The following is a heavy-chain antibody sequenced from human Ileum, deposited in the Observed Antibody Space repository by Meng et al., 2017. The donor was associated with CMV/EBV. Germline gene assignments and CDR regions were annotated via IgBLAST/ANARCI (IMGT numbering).Heavy chain of an antibody. Sequence: DAGPELVGPSETLSRIFTFSGGSISTYCWTWNRRAAGKRLEWIGRICSTETIQYNPSFKSRLTLSLDTSKSQFSLRLTSVTAADTAVYFCARRVREVRERSWENWLTPWGQGILVTVSS. J-gene: IGHJ5*02. CDR3: ARRVREVRERSWENWLTP. CDR2: ICSTETI. CDR1: GGSISTYC. V-gene: IGHV4-4*07. D-gene: IGHD3-10*01.